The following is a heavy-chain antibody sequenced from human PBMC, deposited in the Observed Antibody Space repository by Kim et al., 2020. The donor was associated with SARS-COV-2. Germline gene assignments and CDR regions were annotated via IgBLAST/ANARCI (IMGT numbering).Heavy chain of an antibody. CDR1: GGSFSGYY. Sequence: SETLSLTCAVYGGSFSGYYWSWIRQPPGKGLEWIGEINHSGSTNYNPSLKSRVTISVDTSKNQFSLKLSSVTAADTAVYYCASGYSYGPGFDYWGQGTLVTVSS. J-gene: IGHJ4*02. CDR3: ASGYSYGPGFDY. D-gene: IGHD5-18*01. CDR2: INHSGST. V-gene: IGHV4-34*01.